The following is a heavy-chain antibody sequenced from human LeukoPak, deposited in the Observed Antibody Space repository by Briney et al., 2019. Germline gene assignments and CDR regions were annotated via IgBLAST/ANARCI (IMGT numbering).Heavy chain of an antibody. J-gene: IGHJ4*02. V-gene: IGHV3-74*01. CDR3: ARGTGYSVVDY. D-gene: IGHD5-18*01. CDR1: GFTFSNYW. Sequence: PGGSLRLSCAASGFTFSNYWMHWVRQAPGKGLVWVSRINSDGRSKSHADSVKGRFTISRDNAKNTLYLQMNSLRAEDTAVYYCARGTGYSVVDYWGQGTLVTVSS. CDR2: INSDGRSK.